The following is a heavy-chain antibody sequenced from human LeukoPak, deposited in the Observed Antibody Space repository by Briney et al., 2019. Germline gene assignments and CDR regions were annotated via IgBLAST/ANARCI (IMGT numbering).Heavy chain of an antibody. D-gene: IGHD1-1*01. CDR1: GFTFNDYA. J-gene: IGHJ4*02. CDR3: AKETRAGTTWPFDY. Sequence: GGSLRLSGAASGFTFNDYAMTWVRQAPGKGLEWVSAISSSGGSTYYVDSVKGRFTISRDNSVNTLYLQMNSLRAEDTAVYYCAKETRAGTTWPFDYWGQGTLVTVSS. CDR2: ISSSGGST. V-gene: IGHV3-23*01.